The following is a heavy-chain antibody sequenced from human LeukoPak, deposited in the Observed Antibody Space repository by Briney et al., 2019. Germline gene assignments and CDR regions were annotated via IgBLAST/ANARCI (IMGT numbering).Heavy chain of an antibody. J-gene: IGHJ6*03. CDR3: AKESFYESSGYSYYYYDMDV. CDR2: IGGRGGST. Sequence: GGSLRLSCAASGFTFSSHAMAWVRQAPGKGLEWVSAIGGRGGSTYYADSVKGRFTISRDNSKNTVYLHMSSLRAEDTAVYYCAKESFYESSGYSYYYYDMDVWGKGTTVTVSS. D-gene: IGHD3-22*01. CDR1: GFTFSSHA. V-gene: IGHV3-23*01.